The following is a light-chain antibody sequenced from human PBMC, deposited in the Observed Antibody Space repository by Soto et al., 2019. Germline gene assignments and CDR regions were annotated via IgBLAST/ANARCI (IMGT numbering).Light chain of an antibody. CDR1: QGISSY. CDR2: AAS. J-gene: IGKJ2*01. V-gene: IGKV1-8*01. CDR3: QQYYSYPSYT. Sequence: AIRMTQSPSSLSASTGDRVTITCRASQGISSYLAWYQQKPGKAPKLLIYAASTFQSGVPSRLSCSGSVTDFILTISCLQSEDFATYYCQQYYSYPSYTFGQGNKLEIK.